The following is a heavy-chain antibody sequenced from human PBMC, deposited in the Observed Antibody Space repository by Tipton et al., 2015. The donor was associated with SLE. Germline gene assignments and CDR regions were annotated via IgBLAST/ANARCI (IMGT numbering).Heavy chain of an antibody. CDR3: ARGDLYSDYVWGTLRGAFDI. V-gene: IGHV4-34*01. J-gene: IGHJ3*02. CDR1: GGSFSGYY. Sequence: TLSLTCAVYGGSFSGYYWNWIRQPPGKGLEWIAEITHSGSTNYNPSLKIRVTISVNTSKNQFSLRLSSVTAADTALYYCARGDLYSDYVWGTLRGAFDIWGQGTMVTVSS. D-gene: IGHD3-16*01. CDR2: ITHSGST.